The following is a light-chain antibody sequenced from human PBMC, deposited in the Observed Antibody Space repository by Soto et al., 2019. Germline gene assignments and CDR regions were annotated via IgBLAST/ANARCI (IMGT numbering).Light chain of an antibody. Sequence: DIQMTQSPSSLSASVGDRVTISCRASQSISSYLNWYQHKSGKAPKLLIYAASSLQSGVPSRFSGSGSGTDFTLTISSLQPEDFASYYCQQSYNTPYTVGQGTKVDIK. CDR2: AAS. V-gene: IGKV1-39*01. CDR3: QQSYNTPYT. J-gene: IGKJ2*01. CDR1: QSISSY.